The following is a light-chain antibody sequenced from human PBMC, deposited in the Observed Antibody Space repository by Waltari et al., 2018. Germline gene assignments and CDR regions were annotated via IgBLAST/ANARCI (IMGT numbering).Light chain of an antibody. CDR3: QQYSSAPIT. Sequence: DLQMTQSPSSLSASVGDRVTITCRASQGITKYLAWYQQKPGKVPKAMIFAASTLQSGVPSRFSASGSGTDFTLTVSSLQPEDVATYYCQQYSSAPITFGQGTRLEIK. CDR2: AAS. CDR1: QGITKY. V-gene: IGKV1-27*01. J-gene: IGKJ5*01.